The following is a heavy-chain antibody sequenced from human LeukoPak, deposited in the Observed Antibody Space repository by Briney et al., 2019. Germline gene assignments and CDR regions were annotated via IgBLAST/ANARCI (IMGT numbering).Heavy chain of an antibody. J-gene: IGHJ1*01. D-gene: IGHD6-13*01. CDR2: ISSSSSTI. CDR1: GFTFSSYS. V-gene: IGHV3-48*01. Sequence: GGSLRLSCAASGFTFSSYSMNWVRQAPGKGLEWVSYISSSSSTIYYADSVKGRFTISRDNSKNTLYLQMNSLRAEDTAVYYCAKGPIAAAGTRGYFQHWGQGTLVTVSS. CDR3: AKGPIAAAGTRGYFQH.